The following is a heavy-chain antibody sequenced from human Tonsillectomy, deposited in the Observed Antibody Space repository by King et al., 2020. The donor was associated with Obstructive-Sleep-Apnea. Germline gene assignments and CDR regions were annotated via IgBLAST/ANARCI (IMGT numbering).Heavy chain of an antibody. CDR2: IAYDGSNK. Sequence: VQLVESGGGVVQPERSLRLSCAASGFTFRSYSMHWVRQAPGKGLAWVAVIAYDGSNKYFADSVRGRFTVSRDRSKNTLYLQMNILIAEDTALYYCARGVDSSLSVAADYYYGMDVWGQGTTVTVSS. D-gene: IGHD2-15*01. J-gene: IGHJ6*02. CDR1: GFTFRSYS. V-gene: IGHV3-30*04. CDR3: ARGVDSSLSVAADYYYGMDV.